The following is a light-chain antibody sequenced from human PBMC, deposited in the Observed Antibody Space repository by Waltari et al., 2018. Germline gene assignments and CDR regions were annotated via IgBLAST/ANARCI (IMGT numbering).Light chain of an antibody. J-gene: IGLJ3*02. Sequence: QSALTQPASVSGSPGQSATISCTGTRNDVGSSNFFSWYQQHPGKAPKLIIHDDTERPSGVSERYSGSKSANGASLTISGLQAEDEAHYYCCAYAGKVCGGGTRLTVL. CDR1: RNDVGSSNF. CDR2: DDT. V-gene: IGLV2-23*01. CDR3: CAYAGKV.